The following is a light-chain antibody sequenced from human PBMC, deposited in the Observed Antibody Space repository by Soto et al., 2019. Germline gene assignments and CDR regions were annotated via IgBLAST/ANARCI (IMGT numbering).Light chain of an antibody. Sequence: DIQMTQSPSSLSASVGDRVTITCRASQVINHYLAWYQQKPGKVPKLLIYAASTLQSGVPLRFSGSGSGTDFTLTISSLQPEDVATYYCQKYNSAPWTLGQGTKVEIK. J-gene: IGKJ1*01. CDR3: QKYNSAPWT. CDR2: AAS. V-gene: IGKV1-27*01. CDR1: QVINHY.